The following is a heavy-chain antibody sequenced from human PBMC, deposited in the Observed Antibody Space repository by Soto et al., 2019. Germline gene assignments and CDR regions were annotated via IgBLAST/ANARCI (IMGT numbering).Heavy chain of an antibody. CDR2: IYKSATT. CDR1: GDSISNLDYF. J-gene: IGHJ5*01. Sequence: PSETLSLTCSVSGDSISNLDYFWAWIRQPPGQALEYIGYIYKSATTCYNPSFESRVALSVDTSKSQFSLNVTSVTATDTAVYFCARGRYCLTGRCFPNWFDSWGQGALVTVSS. D-gene: IGHD7-27*01. CDR3: ARGRYCLTGRCFPNWFDS. V-gene: IGHV4-30-4*01.